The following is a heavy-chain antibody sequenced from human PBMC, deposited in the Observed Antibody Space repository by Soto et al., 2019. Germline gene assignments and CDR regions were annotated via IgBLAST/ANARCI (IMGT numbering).Heavy chain of an antibody. CDR2: IYYSGST. J-gene: IGHJ6*02. D-gene: IGHD3-9*01. Sequence: SETLSLTYTVSGGSISSYYWSWIRQPPGKGLEWIGYIYYSGSTNYNPSLKSRVTISVDTSKNQFSLKLSSVTAADTAVYYCERDHGNYDILTGFDYYGMDVWGQGTTVTVSS. CDR1: GGSISSYY. V-gene: IGHV4-59*01. CDR3: ERDHGNYDILTGFDYYGMDV.